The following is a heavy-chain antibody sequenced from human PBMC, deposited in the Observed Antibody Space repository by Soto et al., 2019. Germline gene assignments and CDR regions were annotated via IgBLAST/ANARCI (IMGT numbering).Heavy chain of an antibody. Sequence: SETLSLTCTVSGGSISSDIHYWGWIRQPPGKGLEWIGTIYYSGNTYYNPSLRSRVTISMDTSANQFSLRLTSVTAADTAVYYCARHTDCGSGSSCLGSDNMDTDAFDIWGQGKMVT. CDR3: ARHTDCGSGSSCLGSDNMDTDAFDI. CDR2: IYYSGNT. CDR1: GGSISSDIHY. J-gene: IGHJ3*02. V-gene: IGHV4-39*01. D-gene: IGHD3-10*01.